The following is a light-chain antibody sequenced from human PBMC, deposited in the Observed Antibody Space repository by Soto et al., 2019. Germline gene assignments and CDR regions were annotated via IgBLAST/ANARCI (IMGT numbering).Light chain of an antibody. Sequence: QSVLTQPPSASGSPGQSVTISCTGTSSDVGAYEYVSWYQQHPGEAPKLIIYEVSQRPSGVPDRFSGSKSGNTASLTVSGLQAEDEADYYCSSYAGSSGGVFGTGTKVTVL. CDR3: SSYAGSSGGV. CDR1: SSDVGAYEY. V-gene: IGLV2-8*01. CDR2: EVS. J-gene: IGLJ1*01.